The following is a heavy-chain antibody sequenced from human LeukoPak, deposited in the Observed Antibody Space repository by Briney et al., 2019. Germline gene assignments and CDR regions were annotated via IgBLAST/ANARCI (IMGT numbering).Heavy chain of an antibody. J-gene: IGHJ6*02. CDR2: ISISSSTI. CDR3: ARDKENYYYYGMDV. Sequence: GGSLRLSCTASGFTFSSYSMNWVRQAPGKGLEWVSYISISSSTIYYADSVKGRFTISRDNAKNSLYLQMNSLRAEDTAVYYCARDKENYYYYGMDVWGQGTTVTVSS. CDR1: GFTFSSYS. V-gene: IGHV3-48*04. D-gene: IGHD2/OR15-2a*01.